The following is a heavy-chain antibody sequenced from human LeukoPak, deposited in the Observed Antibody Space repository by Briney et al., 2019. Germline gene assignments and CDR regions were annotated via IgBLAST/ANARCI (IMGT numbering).Heavy chain of an antibody. V-gene: IGHV1-18*01. D-gene: IGHD3-3*01. Sequence: ASVKVSCKASGYTFTSYGISWVRQAPGQGLEWMGWISAYNGNTNYAQKLQGRVTKTTDTSTSTAYMELRSLRSDDTAVYYCARDSRYISIFGKGYYYMDVWGKGTTVTVSS. CDR2: ISAYNGNT. J-gene: IGHJ6*03. CDR1: GYTFTSYG. CDR3: ARDSRYISIFGKGYYYMDV.